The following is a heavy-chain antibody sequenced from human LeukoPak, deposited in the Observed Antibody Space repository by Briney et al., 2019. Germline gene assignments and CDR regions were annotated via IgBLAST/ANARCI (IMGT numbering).Heavy chain of an antibody. CDR3: AKATVETTVTTLHFDY. D-gene: IGHD4-17*01. V-gene: IGHV3-20*04. CDR1: GFTFDDYG. CDR2: INWNGGST. Sequence: GGSLRLSCAASGFTFDDYGMSWVRQAPGKGLEWVSGINWNGGSTGYADSVKGRFTISRDNAKNSLYLQMNSLRAEDTALYYCAKATVETTVTTLHFDYWGQGTLVTVSS. J-gene: IGHJ4*02.